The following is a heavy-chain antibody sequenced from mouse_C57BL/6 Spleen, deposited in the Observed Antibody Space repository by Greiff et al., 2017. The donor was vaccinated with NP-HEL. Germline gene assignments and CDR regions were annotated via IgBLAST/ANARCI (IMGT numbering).Heavy chain of an antibody. V-gene: IGHV1-4*01. D-gene: IGHD2-1*01. CDR2: INPSSGYT. CDR3: ARHGNSSWFAY. Sequence: QVQLQQSGAELARPGASVKMSCKASGYTFTSYTMHWVKQRPGRGLEWIGYINPSSGYTKYNQKFKDKATLTADKSSSTAYMQLSSLTSEDSAVYYCARHGNSSWFAYWGQGTLVTVSA. J-gene: IGHJ3*01. CDR1: GYTFTSYT.